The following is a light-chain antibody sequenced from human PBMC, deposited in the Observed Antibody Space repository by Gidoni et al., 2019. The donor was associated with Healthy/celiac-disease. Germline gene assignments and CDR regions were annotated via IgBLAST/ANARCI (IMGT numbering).Light chain of an antibody. CDR1: QSVSSY. CDR2: DAS. J-gene: IGKJ3*01. V-gene: IGKV3-11*01. Sequence: ELVLTQSPATLSLSPWERATLSCRASQSVSSYLAWYQQKPGQAPRLLIYDASNRSTGIPARFSGSGSGTDFTLTISSLEPEDFAVYYCQQRSNWPPGITFGPGTKVDIK. CDR3: QQRSNWPPGIT.